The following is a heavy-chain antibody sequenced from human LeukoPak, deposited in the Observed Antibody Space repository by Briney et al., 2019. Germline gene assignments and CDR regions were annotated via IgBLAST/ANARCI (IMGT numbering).Heavy chain of an antibody. CDR1: GYTFTIYY. J-gene: IGHJ4*02. D-gene: IGHD2-2*02. Sequence: ASVKVSCKTSGYTFTIYYMHWVRQAPGQGLEWMGRIYPKSGATTYAQRFQGRVTMTRDTSISTAYMELSRLRSDDTAVYYCARNPAYCTSTSCYNDYWGQGTLVTVSS. CDR2: IYPKSGAT. V-gene: IGHV1-2*06. CDR3: ARNPAYCTSTSCYNDY.